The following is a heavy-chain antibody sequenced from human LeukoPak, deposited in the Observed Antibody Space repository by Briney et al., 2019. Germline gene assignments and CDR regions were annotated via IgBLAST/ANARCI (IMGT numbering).Heavy chain of an antibody. D-gene: IGHD4-11*01. CDR2: ISGSSSSI. V-gene: IGHV3-21*01. J-gene: IGHJ6*02. Sequence: GGSLRLSCAASGFTFSSCSMNWVRQAPGKGLEWVSYISGSSSSIYYADSVKGRFTISRDNAKNSLYLQMNSLRAEDTAVYYCAGTDDYSNYGYYYYYGMDVWGQGTTVTVSS. CDR3: AGTDDYSNYGYYYYYGMDV. CDR1: GFTFSSCS.